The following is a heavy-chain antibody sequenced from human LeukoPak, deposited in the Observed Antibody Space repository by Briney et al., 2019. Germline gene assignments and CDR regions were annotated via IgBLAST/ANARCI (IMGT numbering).Heavy chain of an antibody. J-gene: IGHJ4*02. CDR2: IYHRGSA. CDR1: NYSISSAYY. V-gene: IGHV4-38-2*02. Sequence: PSETLSLTCAVSNYSISSAYYWRWIRQPLGKGLEWIGSIYHRGSADYNPSLKSRVTISVDTSKNQFSLKLKSVTAADTAVYYSARDQAYCGGDCYFDFWGQGTLVTVSS. D-gene: IGHD2-21*02. CDR3: ARDQAYCGGDCYFDF.